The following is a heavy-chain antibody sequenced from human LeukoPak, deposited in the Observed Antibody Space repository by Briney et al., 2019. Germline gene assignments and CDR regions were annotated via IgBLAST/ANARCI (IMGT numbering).Heavy chain of an antibody. V-gene: IGHV1-18*01. CDR2: ISAYNGNT. CDR1: GYTFTSYG. J-gene: IGHJ5*02. D-gene: IGHD2/OR15-2a*01. CDR3: ARAPFYGNHINRFDP. Sequence: ASVKVSCKASGYTFTSYGISWVRQAPGQGLEWMGWISAYNGNTNYAQKLQGRVTMTTDTSTSTAYMELRSLRSDDTAVYYCARAPFYGNHINRFDPWGQGTLVTVSS.